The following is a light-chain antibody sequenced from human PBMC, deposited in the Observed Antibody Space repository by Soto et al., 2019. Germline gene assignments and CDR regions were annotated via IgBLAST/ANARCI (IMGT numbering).Light chain of an antibody. J-gene: IGLJ1*01. V-gene: IGLV2-14*01. CDR1: SGDIGFYRY. CDR2: EVS. CDR3: SSYSSSSTHYV. Sequence: QSVLTQPASVSGSPGQSITISCTGTSGDIGFYRYVSWYQQHPGKAPKLLIYEVSIRPSGVSNRFSGSKSGNTASLTISGLQSEDEADYYCSSYSSSSTHYVFGTGTKLTVL.